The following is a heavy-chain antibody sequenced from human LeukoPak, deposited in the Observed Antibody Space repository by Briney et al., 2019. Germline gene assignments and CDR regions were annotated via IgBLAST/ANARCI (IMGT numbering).Heavy chain of an antibody. D-gene: IGHD2-2*01. Sequence: ASVKVSCKASGGTFSSYAISWVRQAPGQGLEWMGGIIPIFGTANYALKFQGRVTITADESTSTAYMELSSLRSEDTAVYYCARDPPVKLPAAILPHGYYYGMDVWGQGTTVTVSS. J-gene: IGHJ6*02. CDR1: GGTFSSYA. CDR2: IIPIFGTA. CDR3: ARDPPVKLPAAILPHGYYYGMDV. V-gene: IGHV1-69*13.